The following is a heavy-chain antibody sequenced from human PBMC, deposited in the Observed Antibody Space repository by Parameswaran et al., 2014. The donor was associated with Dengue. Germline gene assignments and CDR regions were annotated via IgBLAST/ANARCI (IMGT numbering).Heavy chain of an antibody. CDR2: IYYSGST. J-gene: IGHJ5*02. CDR3: ASIRITMVRGVIGWFDP. Sequence: RWIRQPPGKGLEWIGYIYYSGSTYYNPSLKSRVTISVDTSKNQFSLKLSSVTAADTAVYYCASIRITMVRGVIGWFDPWGQGTLVTVSS. V-gene: IGHV4-30-4*01. D-gene: IGHD3-10*01.